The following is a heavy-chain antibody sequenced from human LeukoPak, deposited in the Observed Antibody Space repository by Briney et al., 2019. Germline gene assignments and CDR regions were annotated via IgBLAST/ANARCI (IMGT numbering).Heavy chain of an antibody. CDR3: ARETPLAH. CDR1: GYTFTGYY. V-gene: IGHV1-2*02. Sequence: GASVKVSCKASGYTFTGYYMHWVRQAPGQGLEWMGWINPNSGGTNYAQKFQGRVTMTRDTSTSTVYMELSSLRSEDTAVYYCARETPLAHWGQGTLVTVSS. J-gene: IGHJ4*02. CDR2: INPNSGGT.